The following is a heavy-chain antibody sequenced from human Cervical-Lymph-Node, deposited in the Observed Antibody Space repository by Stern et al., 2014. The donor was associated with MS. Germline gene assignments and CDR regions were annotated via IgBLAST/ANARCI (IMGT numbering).Heavy chain of an antibody. Sequence: EVQLVESGGGLVRPGGSLRLSCTASGFSVSEYSMNWVRQAPGQGLEWISSISSDPNYIYASDSVKGRFIISRDNAKNSVYLQLNSLRVNDTAVYHCARDLRMDGDYWGPGTLVTVSS. D-gene: IGHD3/OR15-3a*01. CDR3: ARDLRMDGDY. CDR2: ISSDPNYI. J-gene: IGHJ4*02. V-gene: IGHV3-21*01. CDR1: GFSVSEYS.